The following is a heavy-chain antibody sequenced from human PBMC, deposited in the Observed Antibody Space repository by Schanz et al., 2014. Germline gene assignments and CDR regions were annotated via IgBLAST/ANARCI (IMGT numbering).Heavy chain of an antibody. CDR1: GFSFSDYG. Sequence: QVQLVESGGSVVQPGRSLRLSCAGSGFSFSDYGMHWVRQAPGRGLEWVAVISYHGSEKYYADSVKGRFTISRDNSKNTVYLQMNSLRAEDTAVYYCVKDLQRELLRDDHYYGMDVWGQGTTVTVSS. CDR3: VKDLQRELLRDDHYYGMDV. J-gene: IGHJ6*02. CDR2: ISYHGSEK. V-gene: IGHV3-30*18. D-gene: IGHD1-26*01.